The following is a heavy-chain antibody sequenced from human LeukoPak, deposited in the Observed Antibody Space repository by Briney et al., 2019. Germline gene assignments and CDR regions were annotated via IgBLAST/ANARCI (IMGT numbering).Heavy chain of an antibody. D-gene: IGHD5-18*01. V-gene: IGHV3-21*01. J-gene: IGHJ4*02. CDR1: GFTFSSYS. CDR3: ARDSYGNVHDY. CDR2: ISSSRSYI. Sequence: GGSLRLSCAASGFTFSSYSMNWVRQAPGKGREWVSSISSSRSYIYYADSVKGRFTISRDNAKNSLYLQMNSLRAEDTAVYYCARDSYGNVHDYWGQGTLVTVSS.